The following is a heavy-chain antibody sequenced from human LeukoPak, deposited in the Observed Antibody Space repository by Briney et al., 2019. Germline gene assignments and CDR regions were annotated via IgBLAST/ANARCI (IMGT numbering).Heavy chain of an antibody. J-gene: IGHJ4*02. Sequence: ASVKVSCKASGYTFTGYYMHWVRQAPGQGLEWMGRINPNSGGTNYAQKFQGRVTMTRDTSISTAYMELSRLRSDDTAVYYCARDGVRYDFWSGYYLTYSVVSPVEIDYWGQGTLVTVSS. V-gene: IGHV1-2*06. D-gene: IGHD3-3*01. CDR2: INPNSGGT. CDR1: GYTFTGYY. CDR3: ARDGVRYDFWSGYYLTYSVVSPVEIDY.